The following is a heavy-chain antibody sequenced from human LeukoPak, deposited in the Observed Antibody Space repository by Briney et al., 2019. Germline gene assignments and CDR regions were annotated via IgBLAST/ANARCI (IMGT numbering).Heavy chain of an antibody. CDR2: IKGGGSEK. V-gene: IGHV3-7*01. CDR3: ARDEYRSRWLHP. Sequence: PGGSLRLSCAASGFTFSSYWMSWVRQAPGKGLEWVADIKGGGSEKWYADSVKGRFTISRDNAQNSVHLQMNSLRDADTAVYHCARDEYRSRWLHPWGQGTLVTVTS. CDR1: GFTFSSYW. J-gene: IGHJ5*02. D-gene: IGHD5-24*01.